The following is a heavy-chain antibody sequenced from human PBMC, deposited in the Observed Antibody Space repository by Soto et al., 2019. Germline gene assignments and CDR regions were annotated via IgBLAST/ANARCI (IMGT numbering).Heavy chain of an antibody. J-gene: IGHJ4*02. CDR3: AGVKWFGESGFDY. Sequence: QVQLQESGPGLVKPSETLSLTCTVSGGSISSYYWSWIRQPPGKGLEWIGYIYYTGYTNYNPSLKSRVTISVDTSKNQFSLNVGSVTAADTAVYYWAGVKWFGESGFDYWGQGTLVTVSS. D-gene: IGHD3-10*01. V-gene: IGHV4-59*01. CDR1: GGSISSYY. CDR2: IYYTGYT.